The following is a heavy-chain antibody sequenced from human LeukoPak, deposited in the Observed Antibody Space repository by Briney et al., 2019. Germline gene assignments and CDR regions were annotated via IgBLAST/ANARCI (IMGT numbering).Heavy chain of an antibody. CDR2: INHSGST. J-gene: IGHJ4*02. D-gene: IGHD5-18*01. V-gene: IGHV4-34*01. Sequence: PSETLSLTCAVYGGSFSGYYWSWIRQPPGKGLEWIGEINHSGSTNYNPSLKSRVTISVDTSKNQFSLKLSSVTAADTAVYYCARDRAARGYRYYFDYWGQGTLVTVSS. CDR1: GGSFSGYY. CDR3: ARDRAARGYRYYFDY.